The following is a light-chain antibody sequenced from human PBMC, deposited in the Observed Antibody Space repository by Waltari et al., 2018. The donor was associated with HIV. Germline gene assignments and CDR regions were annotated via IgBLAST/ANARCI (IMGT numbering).Light chain of an antibody. J-gene: IGLJ3*02. V-gene: IGLV10-54*01. Sequence: QAGRTHPPPVSKGLRQTATPTCTGNSNNVGNKGTDRLQQHQGHPPQLLPYRHNNRPSGFSERLSASRSGNTASLTIPGLQPEDEADYYCSAWDSSLSAWVFGGGTTLTVL. CDR3: SAWDSSLSAWV. CDR1: SNNVGNKG. CDR2: RHN.